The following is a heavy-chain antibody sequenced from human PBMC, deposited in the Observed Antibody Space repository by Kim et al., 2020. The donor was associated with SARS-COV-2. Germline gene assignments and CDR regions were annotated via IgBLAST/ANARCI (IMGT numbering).Heavy chain of an antibody. CDR2: T. CDR3: ANMRNYYGMDV. D-gene: IGHD3-16*01. J-gene: IGHJ6*02. Sequence: TNYSPSLRGRVTISKDTSKNPFSLKLTSVTAADTAVYYCANMRNYYGMDVWGQGTTVTVSS. V-gene: IGHV4-59*01.